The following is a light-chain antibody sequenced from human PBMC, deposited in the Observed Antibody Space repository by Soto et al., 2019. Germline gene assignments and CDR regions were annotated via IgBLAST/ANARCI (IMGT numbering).Light chain of an antibody. CDR2: GAS. J-gene: IGKJ4*01. V-gene: IGKV3-20*01. CDR3: QQYGNSPPLS. Sequence: EIVLTQSPGTLSLSPGERATLSCRASQSVSSGYLAWYQQKPGQAPRLLIYGASSRATGIPDRFSGSGSGTDFTLTINRLEPEDFAVYYCQQYGNSPPLSSGGGTKVDIK. CDR1: QSVSSGY.